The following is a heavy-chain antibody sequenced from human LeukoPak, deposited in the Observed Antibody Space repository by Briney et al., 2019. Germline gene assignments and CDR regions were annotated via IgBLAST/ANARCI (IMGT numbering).Heavy chain of an antibody. J-gene: IGHJ4*02. CDR3: ARDRANTYFDY. CDR1: GGTFSSYA. V-gene: IGHV1-69*06. CDR2: IIPIFGTA. Sequence: SVKVSCKASGGTFSSYAISWVRQAPGQGLEWMGGIIPIFGTANYAQKFQGRVTITADKFTSTAYMELRSLRSDDTAVYYCARDRANTYFDYWGQGTLVTVSS.